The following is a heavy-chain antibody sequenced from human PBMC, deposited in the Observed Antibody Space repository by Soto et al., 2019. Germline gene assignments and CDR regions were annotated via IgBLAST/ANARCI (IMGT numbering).Heavy chain of an antibody. CDR1: GFTFSSYA. CDR3: ARGNSSWYPPLTLYYYYYYGMDV. Sequence: LRLSCAASGFTFSSYAMHWVRQAPGKGLEWVAVISYDGSNKYYADSVKSRFTISKDNSKNTLYLQMNSLRAEDTAVFYCARGNSSWYPPLTLYYYYYYGMDVWGQGTTVTVSS. D-gene: IGHD6-13*01. CDR2: ISYDGSNK. J-gene: IGHJ6*02. V-gene: IGHV3-30-3*01.